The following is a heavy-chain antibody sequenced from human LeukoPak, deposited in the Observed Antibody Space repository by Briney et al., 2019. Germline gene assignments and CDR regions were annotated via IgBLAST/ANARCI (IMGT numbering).Heavy chain of an antibody. Sequence: GGSLRLSCAASGFTFSNAWMSWVRQAPGKGLEWVGRLKSKTDGGTTDYAAPVKGRFTISRDDSKNTLYLQMNSLKTEDTAVYYCTTDSGIVVVPAAFDYWGQGTLVTVSS. V-gene: IGHV3-15*01. CDR1: GFTFSNAW. D-gene: IGHD2-2*01. CDR2: LKSKTDGGTT. J-gene: IGHJ4*02. CDR3: TTDSGIVVVPAAFDY.